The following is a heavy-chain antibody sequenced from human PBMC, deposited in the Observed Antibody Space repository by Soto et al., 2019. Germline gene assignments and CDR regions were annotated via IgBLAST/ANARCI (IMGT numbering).Heavy chain of an antibody. D-gene: IGHD3-3*01. Sequence: PSETLPLTCAYYGGSFSCYCWSWIRQPPGKGLEWIWEINHSGRTNYNPSLKSRVTISVDTSKSQFSLKLSSVTAADTAVYYCARGRKYYDFWSGYSHPRYYFNYWGQGTLVTVSS. J-gene: IGHJ4*02. CDR2: INHSGRT. V-gene: IGHV4-34*01. CDR3: ARGRKYYDFWSGYSHPRYYFNY. CDR1: GGSFSCYC.